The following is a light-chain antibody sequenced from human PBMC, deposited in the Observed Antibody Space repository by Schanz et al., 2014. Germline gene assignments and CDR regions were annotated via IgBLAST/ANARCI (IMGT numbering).Light chain of an antibody. CDR3: QQYDTTPYT. CDR1: QSVLYSSNNKNY. V-gene: IGKV4-1*01. J-gene: IGKJ2*01. Sequence: DIVMTQSPDSLAVSLGERATIHCKSSQSVLYSSNNKNYLAWYQQKPGQPPKLLVYWASTRESDVHDRFSVSGSGTDFTLTISSLQAEDVAVYYCQQYDTTPYTFGQGTKLEIK. CDR2: WAS.